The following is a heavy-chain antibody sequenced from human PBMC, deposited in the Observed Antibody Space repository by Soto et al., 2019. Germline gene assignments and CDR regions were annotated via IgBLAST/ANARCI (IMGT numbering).Heavy chain of an antibody. D-gene: IGHD6-19*01. J-gene: IGHJ5*02. CDR3: AKSGSSGWYGSFDP. CDR1: GFSLRTSGVG. CDR2: IYWNDDK. V-gene: IGHV2-5*01. Sequence: SGPTLGNPTQTLTLACIFSGFSLRTSGVGVGWIRQPPGKALEWLGFIYWNDDKRYSPSLKSRLTITKDTSKNQVVLTMTNMDPVDTATYYCAKSGSSGWYGSFDPWGLVSLVPVSS.